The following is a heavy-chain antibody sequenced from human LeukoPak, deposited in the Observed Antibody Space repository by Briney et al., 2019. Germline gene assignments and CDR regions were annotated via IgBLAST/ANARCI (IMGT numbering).Heavy chain of an antibody. V-gene: IGHV3-30*02. CDR2: IRSDGSDK. Sequence: AGGSLRLSGAASGFIFSSYGMHWVRQPPGKGLEWVAFIRSDGSDKYYVDSVKGRFTISRDNSKNTLWLQMNSLRAEDTAVYYGPKHDSSTDFWGQGTLVTVSS. CDR3: PKHDSSTDF. D-gene: IGHD2-2*01. J-gene: IGHJ4*02. CDR1: GFIFSSYG.